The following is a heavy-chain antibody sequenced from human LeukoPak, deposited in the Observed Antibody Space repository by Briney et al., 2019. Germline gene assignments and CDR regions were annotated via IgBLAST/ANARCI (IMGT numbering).Heavy chain of an antibody. CDR2: INPNSGGT. J-gene: IGHJ5*02. Sequence: GASVKVSCKASGYTFTGYYMHWVRQAPGQGLEWMGWINPNSGGTNYAQKFRGRVTMTRDMSTSTVYMELSSLRSEDTAVYYCARREIRAAGGISGFDPWGQGTLVTVSS. D-gene: IGHD6-13*01. CDR1: GYTFTGYY. CDR3: ARREIRAAGGISGFDP. V-gene: IGHV1-2*02.